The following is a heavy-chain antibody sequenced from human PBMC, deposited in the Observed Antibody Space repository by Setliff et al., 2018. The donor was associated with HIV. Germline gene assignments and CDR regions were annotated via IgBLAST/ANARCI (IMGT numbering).Heavy chain of an antibody. CDR3: ARASAPAPWRGYYYFYMDV. J-gene: IGHJ6*03. Sequence: GASVKVSCKASGYTFTGYHMHWVRQAPGQGLEWMGGIIPIFGTANYAQKFQGRVTITRDTSASKAYMELSSLRSEDTGVYYCARASAPAPWRGYYYFYMDVWGKGTMVTVSS. CDR2: IIPIFGTA. CDR1: GYTFTGYH. D-gene: IGHD2-2*01. V-gene: IGHV1-69*05.